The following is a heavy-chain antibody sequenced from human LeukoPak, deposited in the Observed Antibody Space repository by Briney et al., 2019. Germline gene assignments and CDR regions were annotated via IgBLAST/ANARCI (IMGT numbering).Heavy chain of an antibody. Sequence: GGSLRLSCAASGFTFSSYEMNWVRQAPGKGLEWVSYISSSGSTIYYADSAKGRFTISRDNAKNSLYLQMNSLRAEDTAVYYCARDGAGVTYYYYGMDVWGQGTTVTVSS. CDR2: ISSSGSTI. D-gene: IGHD3-16*01. CDR3: ARDGAGVTYYYYGMDV. CDR1: GFTFSSYE. V-gene: IGHV3-48*03. J-gene: IGHJ6*02.